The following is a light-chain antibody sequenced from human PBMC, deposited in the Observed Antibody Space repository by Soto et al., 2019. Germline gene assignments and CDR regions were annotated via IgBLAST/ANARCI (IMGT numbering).Light chain of an antibody. CDR2: GAS. CDR1: QSVNNY. CDR3: QERSNWPRDS. V-gene: IGKV3-11*02. Sequence: EIVLTQSPATLSLSPGERATLSCRASQSVNNYLAWYQQKPGQSPRLVIYGASGRATGIQARFSGSGSGRDFTLTISRLEPEDFAVYYCQERSNWPRDSFGGGTKVEMK. J-gene: IGKJ4*01.